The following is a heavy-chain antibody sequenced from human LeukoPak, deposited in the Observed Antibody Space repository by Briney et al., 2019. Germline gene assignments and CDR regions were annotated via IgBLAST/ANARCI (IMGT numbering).Heavy chain of an antibody. CDR2: IYYSGST. V-gene: IGHV4-59*01. CDR3: ARNDFWSGYYRYGMDV. CDR1: GGSLSSYY. Sequence: SETLSLTCPVSGGSLSSYYWSWIRQPAGKGLEWIGYIYYSGSTNYNPSLKSRVTISVDTSKNQFSLKLSSVTAADTAVYYCARNDFWSGYYRYGMDVWGQGTTVTVSS. J-gene: IGHJ6*02. D-gene: IGHD3-3*01.